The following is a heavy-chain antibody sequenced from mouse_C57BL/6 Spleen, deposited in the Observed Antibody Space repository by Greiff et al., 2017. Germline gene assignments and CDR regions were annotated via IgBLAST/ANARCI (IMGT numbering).Heavy chain of an antibody. J-gene: IGHJ2*01. CDR1: GYSITSGYY. CDR2: ISYDGSN. CDR3: ARDYYGGGYYYY. V-gene: IGHV3-6*01. Sequence: ESGPGLVKPSQSLSLTCSVTGYSITSGYYWNWMRQFPGNKLEWMGYISYDGSNNYNASLKNRISITRDTSKNQYFLKLNSVTTEDTATYYCARDYYGGGYYYYWGQDTTLTVSS. D-gene: IGHD1-1*02.